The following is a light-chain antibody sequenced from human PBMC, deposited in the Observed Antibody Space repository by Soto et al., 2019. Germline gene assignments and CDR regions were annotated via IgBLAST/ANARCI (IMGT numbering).Light chain of an antibody. CDR1: QSVGSN. J-gene: IGKJ1*01. CDR2: GAS. V-gene: IGKV3-15*01. CDR3: QQYNDRPPWT. Sequence: IMMTQSPGTLSVSPGEGATLSCRASQSVGSNLAWYQQKPGQSPRLLIYGASTRATGFPARFSGSGPGTEFTLTISSLQSEDFAVYYCQQYNDRPPWTFGQGTKVDIK.